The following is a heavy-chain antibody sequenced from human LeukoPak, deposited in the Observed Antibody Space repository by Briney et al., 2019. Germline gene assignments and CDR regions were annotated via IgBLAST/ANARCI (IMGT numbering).Heavy chain of an antibody. V-gene: IGHV3-53*01. CDR2: IYSGGST. CDR1: GFTFSSNY. Sequence: GGSLRLSCAASGFTFSSNYMSWVRQAPGKGLEWVSVIYSGGSTYYADSVKGRFTISRDNSKNTLYLQMNSLRAEDTAVYYCAKGQTSSGWGYWGQGTLVTVSS. CDR3: AKGQTSSGWGY. J-gene: IGHJ4*02. D-gene: IGHD6-19*01.